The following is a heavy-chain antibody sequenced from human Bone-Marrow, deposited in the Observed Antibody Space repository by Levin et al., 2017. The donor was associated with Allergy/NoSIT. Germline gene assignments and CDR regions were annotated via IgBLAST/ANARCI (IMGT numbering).Heavy chain of an antibody. D-gene: IGHD2-21*01. V-gene: IGHV3-23*01. CDR2: ITGSGERT. Sequence: PGGSLRLSCAASGFTFNNFAMDWVRQAPEKGLEWVASITGSGERTFYIDSVKGRFTISRDKSKNTLYLQMNSLRVEDTAVYYCVKGRCGDTGCLLPFDLWGRGTLVTVSS. J-gene: IGHJ2*01. CDR1: GFTFNNFA. CDR3: VKGRCGDTGCLLPFDL.